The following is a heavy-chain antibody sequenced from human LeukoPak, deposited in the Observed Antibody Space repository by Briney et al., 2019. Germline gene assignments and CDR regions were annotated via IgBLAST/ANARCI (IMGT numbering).Heavy chain of an antibody. CDR2: ISSSSRYI. Sequence: GGSLRLSCAASGFTFNSISMNWVRQAPGKGLEWVSSISSSSRYIFYADSVKGRFTISRDNAKNSVYLQMNSLTSEDTSTYFCTRVSVPTIGTAGILGTFDLCGHGTVVSVFS. CDR3: TRVSVPTIGTAGILGTFDL. CDR1: GFTFNSIS. J-gene: IGHJ3*01. V-gene: IGHV3-21*01. D-gene: IGHD3-9*01.